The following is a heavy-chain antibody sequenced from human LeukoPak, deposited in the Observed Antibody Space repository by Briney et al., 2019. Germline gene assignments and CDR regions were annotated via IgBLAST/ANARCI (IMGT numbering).Heavy chain of an antibody. CDR3: ARDGPYSSGWYFDY. J-gene: IGHJ4*02. CDR1: GLTFSSYA. CDR2: ISYDGSNK. Sequence: GGSLRLSCAASGLTFSSYAMHWVRQAPGKGLEWVAVISYDGSNKYYADSVKGRFTISRDNSKNTLYLQMNSLRAEDTAVYYCARDGPYSSGWYFDYWGQGTLVTVSS. V-gene: IGHV3-30-3*01. D-gene: IGHD6-19*01.